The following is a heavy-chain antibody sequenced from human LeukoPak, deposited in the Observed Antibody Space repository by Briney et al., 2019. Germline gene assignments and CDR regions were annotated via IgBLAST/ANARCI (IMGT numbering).Heavy chain of an antibody. Sequence: GSLRLSCAASGFTFSSYGMHWVRQAPGKGLEWVAVIWYDGSNKYYADSVKGRFTISRGNSKNTLYLQMNSLRAEDTAVYYCARDEAVDSSSWYYYWGQGTLVTVSS. CDR3: ARDEAVDSSSWYYY. J-gene: IGHJ4*02. V-gene: IGHV3-33*01. D-gene: IGHD6-13*01. CDR1: GFTFSSYG. CDR2: IWYDGSNK.